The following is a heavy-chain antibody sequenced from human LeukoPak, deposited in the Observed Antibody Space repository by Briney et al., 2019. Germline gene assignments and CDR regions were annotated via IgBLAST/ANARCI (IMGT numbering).Heavy chain of an antibody. Sequence: SETLSLTCTVSGGSISSYYWSWIRQPPGKGLEWIGYIYYSGSTNYNPSLESRVTISVDTSKNQFSLKLSSVTAADTAVYYCAPIPYSSRSVGWGQGTLVTVSS. J-gene: IGHJ4*02. CDR3: APIPYSSRSVG. CDR1: GGSISSYY. V-gene: IGHV4-59*01. CDR2: IYYSGST. D-gene: IGHD6-13*01.